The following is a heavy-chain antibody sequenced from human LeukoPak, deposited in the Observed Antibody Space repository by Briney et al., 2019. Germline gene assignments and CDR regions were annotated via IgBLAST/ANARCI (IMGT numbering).Heavy chain of an antibody. V-gene: IGHV1-24*01. CDR1: GYTLTELS. CDR2: FDPEDGET. CDR3: ATGRTRTPYSSSWYRYYYYMDA. D-gene: IGHD6-13*01. J-gene: IGHJ6*03. Sequence: ASVKVSCKVSGYTLTELSMHWVRQAPGKGLEWMGGFDPEDGETIYAQKFQGRVTMTEDTSTDTAYMELSSLRSEDTAVYYCATGRTRTPYSSSWYRYYYYMDAWGKGTTVTVSS.